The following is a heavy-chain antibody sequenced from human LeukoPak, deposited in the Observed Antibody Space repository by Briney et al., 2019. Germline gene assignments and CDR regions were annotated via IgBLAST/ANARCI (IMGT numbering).Heavy chain of an antibody. J-gene: IGHJ3*02. CDR2: INTNTGSP. CDR3: ARVGIPESNAFDI. CDR1: GYTFTSYA. D-gene: IGHD2-21*01. V-gene: IGHV7-4-1*02. Sequence: GSVKVSCKASGYTFTSYAMNWVRQAPGQGLEWMGWINTNTGSPTYAHGFTGRFVFSLDTSVSTPYLQISSLKAEDTAVYYCARVGIPESNAFDIWGQGTMVTVSS.